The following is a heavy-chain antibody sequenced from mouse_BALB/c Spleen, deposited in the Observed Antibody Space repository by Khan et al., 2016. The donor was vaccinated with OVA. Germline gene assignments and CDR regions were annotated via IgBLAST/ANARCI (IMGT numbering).Heavy chain of an antibody. CDR3: SRQPYFHYYVMDY. D-gene: IGHD2-10*01. J-gene: IGHJ4*01. Sequence: QVQLNQSGPGLVAPSQSLSITCTISGFSLTNYGVHWVRQPPGKGLEWLVVIWSDGSTTYNSDLKSRLSISTDNSKRQVLLKMKSLQTDDTAMYYCSRQPYFHYYVMDYWGQGTTVTVSS. CDR1: GFSLTNYG. CDR2: IWSDGST. V-gene: IGHV2-6-1*01.